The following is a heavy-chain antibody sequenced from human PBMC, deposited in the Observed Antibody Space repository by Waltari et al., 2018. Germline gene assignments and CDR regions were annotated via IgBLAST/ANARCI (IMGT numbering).Heavy chain of an antibody. CDR2: INHSGST. CDR1: GGSFSGYY. CDR3: ARGGGGYYYYYMDV. D-gene: IGHD6-25*01. V-gene: IGHV4-34*01. J-gene: IGHJ6*03. Sequence: QVQLQQWGAGLLKPSETLSLTCAVYGGSFSGYYWSWIRQPPGKGLEWIGEINHSGSTNYNPSLKSRVTISVDTSKNQFSLKLSSVTAADTAVYYCARGGGGYYYYYMDVWGKGTTVTISS.